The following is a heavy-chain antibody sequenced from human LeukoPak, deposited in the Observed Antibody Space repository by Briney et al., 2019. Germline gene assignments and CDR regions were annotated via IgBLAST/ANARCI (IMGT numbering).Heavy chain of an antibody. CDR2: ISAYNGNT. CDR3: ARDYDYVWGSYRHTFLY. CDR1: GYTFTSYG. D-gene: IGHD3-16*02. Sequence: GASVKVSCMASGYTFTSYGITWVRQAPGQGLEWMGWISAYNGNTDYAQKLQGRVTMTTDTSTSTAYMGLRSLRSDDTAVYYCARDYDYVWGSYRHTFLYWGQGTLVTVSS. J-gene: IGHJ4*02. V-gene: IGHV1-18*01.